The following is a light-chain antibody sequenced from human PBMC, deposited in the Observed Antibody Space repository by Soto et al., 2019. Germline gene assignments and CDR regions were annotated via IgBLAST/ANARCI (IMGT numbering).Light chain of an antibody. J-gene: IGLJ1*01. CDR2: VNS. Sequence: QSVLTQPPSVSGAPGQRVTISCTGSSSNIGAGYDVHWYQQLPGTAPKLLIYVNSNRPSGVPDRFSGSKSATSASLAITGLQAEDEADYYCQSYDSSRAYVFGTGTKVTVL. CDR1: SSNIGAGYD. CDR3: QSYDSSRAYV. V-gene: IGLV1-40*01.